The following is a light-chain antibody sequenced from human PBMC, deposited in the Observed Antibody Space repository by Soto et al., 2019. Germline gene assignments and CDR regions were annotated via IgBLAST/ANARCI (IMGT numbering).Light chain of an antibody. CDR2: SNN. J-gene: IGLJ2*01. V-gene: IGLV1-44*01. Sequence: QSVLTQPPSASGTPGQRVTISCSGSSSNIGSNTVNWYQQLPGTAPKLLIYSNNQRPSGVPDRFSGSKSGTSASLAISGLQSVDDAHYYCAAWDDSLNGHVVFGGGTKLTVL. CDR3: AAWDDSLNGHVV. CDR1: SSNIGSNT.